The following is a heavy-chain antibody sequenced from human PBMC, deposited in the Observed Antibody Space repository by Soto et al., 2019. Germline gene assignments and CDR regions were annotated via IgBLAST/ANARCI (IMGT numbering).Heavy chain of an antibody. D-gene: IGHD6-13*01. CDR3: ANNLAAGTWGFDY. CDR1: GFIFSNYG. V-gene: IGHV3-30*18. CDR2: ISYDGSNK. Sequence: QVQLVESGGGVVQPEKSLRLSCAASGFIFSNYGMHWVRQAPGKGLEWVAVISYDGSNKYYADSVKGRFTISRDNSKNTLYLQMNSLRAEDTAVYYCANNLAAGTWGFDYWGQGTLVTVSS. J-gene: IGHJ4*02.